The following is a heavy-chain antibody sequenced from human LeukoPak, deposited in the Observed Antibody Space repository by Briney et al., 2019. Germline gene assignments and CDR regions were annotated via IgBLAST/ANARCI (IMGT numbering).Heavy chain of an antibody. Sequence: EASVKVSCKASGGTFSSYAISWVRQAPGQGLEWMGGIIPIFGTANSAQKFQGRVTITADESTSTAYMELSSLRSEDTAVYYCARVAGTMVFDYWGQGTLVTVSS. CDR3: ARVAGTMVFDY. J-gene: IGHJ4*02. CDR1: GGTFSSYA. V-gene: IGHV1-69*13. D-gene: IGHD6-19*01. CDR2: IIPIFGTA.